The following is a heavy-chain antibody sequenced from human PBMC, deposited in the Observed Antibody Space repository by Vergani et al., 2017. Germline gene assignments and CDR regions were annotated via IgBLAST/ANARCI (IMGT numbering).Heavy chain of an antibody. CDR3: ARDRGGGVRGALDGMDV. J-gene: IGHJ6*02. D-gene: IGHD3-10*02. CDR1: GYLFTGYY. CDR2: INPNRDGA. Sequence: QAHLVQSGAEVRKPGASVKVSCKASGYLFTGYYIHWVRQAPGQGLEWMGWINPNRDGANYAQKFQGRVTMTRDTSISTAYMELSSLRSDDTAIYYCARDRGGGVRGALDGMDVWGQGTTVTVSS. V-gene: IGHV1-2*02.